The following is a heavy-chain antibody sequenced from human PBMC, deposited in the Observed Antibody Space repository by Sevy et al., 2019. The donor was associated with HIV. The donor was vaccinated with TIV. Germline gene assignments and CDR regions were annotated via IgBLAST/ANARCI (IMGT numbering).Heavy chain of an antibody. Sequence: GGSLRLSCAASGFTFSSYSMHWVRQAPGKGLEWVSSISSSSTYIYYADSVKGRFTISRDNAKNSLYLQMNSLRAEDTAVYYCARGPDYYDRSGYYYQWGQGTLVTDSS. CDR1: GFTFSSYS. J-gene: IGHJ4*02. CDR2: ISSSSTYI. CDR3: ARGPDYYDRSGYYYQ. V-gene: IGHV3-21*01. D-gene: IGHD3-22*01.